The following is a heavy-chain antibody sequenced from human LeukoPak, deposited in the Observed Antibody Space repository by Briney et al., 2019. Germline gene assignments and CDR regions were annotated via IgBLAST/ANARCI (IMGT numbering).Heavy chain of an antibody. CDR3: ARQNTIFGVLGSLDY. CDR1: ARSIRSYW. J-gene: IGHJ4*02. Sequence: SDTLSLTCTVSARSIRSYWLSWIRQPAGKGLEWIGRIYTSGSTNYNPSLKSRVTISIDKSKNHFSLNLSSVTAAETAVYYCARQNTIFGVLGSLDYWGQGTLVTVSS. V-gene: IGHV4-4*07. D-gene: IGHD3-3*01. CDR2: IYTSGST.